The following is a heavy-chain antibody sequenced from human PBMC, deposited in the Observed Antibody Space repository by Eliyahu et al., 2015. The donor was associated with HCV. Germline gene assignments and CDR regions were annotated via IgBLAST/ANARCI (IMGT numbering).Heavy chain of an antibody. CDR1: GFTFSSYT. V-gene: IGHV3-23*01. J-gene: IGHJ4*02. CDR3: ARVLNGCFNY. CDR2: ISGGGDTT. Sequence: EVQLLESGGGLVQPGGSLRLSCTASGFTFSSYTMSWVRQAPGKGLEWASVISGGGDTTYYADSLKGRFTVSRDNSKNTLYLQMNSLRSEDTAVYYCARVLNGCFNYWGQGALVTVSS.